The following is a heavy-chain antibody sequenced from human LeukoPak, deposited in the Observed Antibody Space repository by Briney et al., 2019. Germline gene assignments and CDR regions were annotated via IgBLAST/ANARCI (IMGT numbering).Heavy chain of an antibody. J-gene: IGHJ3*01. V-gene: IGHV3-30*02. CDR3: TSPYYFDSSGLDAFDL. D-gene: IGHD3-22*01. CDR2: IRYDGSNK. Sequence: GGSLRLSCAASGFIFSSYGMHWVRQAPGKGLEWVSFIRYDGSNKYYGDAVRGRFTISRDNSKNTLYLQMDSLRPEDTAVYYCTSPYYFDSSGLDAFDLWGQGTMVTVSS. CDR1: GFIFSSYG.